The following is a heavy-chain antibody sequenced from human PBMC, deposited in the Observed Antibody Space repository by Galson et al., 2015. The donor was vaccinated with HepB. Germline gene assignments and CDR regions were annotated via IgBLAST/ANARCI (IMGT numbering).Heavy chain of an antibody. J-gene: IGHJ4*02. CDR2: IWYDGSNK. Sequence: SLRLSCAASGFTFSNYAMYWVRQAPGKGLEWVALIWYDGSNKYCADSVKGRFTISRDNSKNTLYLQMNSLRAEDTALYYCARADRLITMIVVLPDYWGQGTLVTVSS. CDR3: ARADRLITMIVVLPDY. V-gene: IGHV3-33*07. D-gene: IGHD3-22*01. CDR1: GFTFSNYA.